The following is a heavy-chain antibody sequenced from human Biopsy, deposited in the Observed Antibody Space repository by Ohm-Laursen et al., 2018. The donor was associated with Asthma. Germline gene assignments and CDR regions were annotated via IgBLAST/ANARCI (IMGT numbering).Heavy chain of an antibody. J-gene: IGHJ4*02. CDR3: ARGWNCGGDCYSLDY. V-gene: IGHV4-30-2*06. Sequence: PSDTLSLTCGVSGDSIDSGDYSWTWIRQSPGVGLEWIGYIYRNGGTYYNPTLKNRVTISIDRSKNQFSLRLRSVTAADTAVYYCARGWNCGGDCYSLDYWGQGTLVTVSS. D-gene: IGHD2-21*02. CDR2: IYRNGGT. CDR1: GDSIDSGDYS.